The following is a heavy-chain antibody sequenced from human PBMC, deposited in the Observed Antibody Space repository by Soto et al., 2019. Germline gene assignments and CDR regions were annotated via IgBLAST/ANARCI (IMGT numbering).Heavy chain of an antibody. CDR3: ARDYSYSSSWVTFDY. V-gene: IGHV3-21*01. D-gene: IGHD6-13*01. Sequence: GGSLRLSCAASGFTVSSYSMNWVRQAPGKGLEWVSSISSSSSYIYYADSVKGRFTISRDNAKNSLYLQMNSLRAEDTAVYYCARDYSYSSSWVTFDYWGQGTLVTVSS. CDR1: GFTVSSYS. CDR2: ISSSSSYI. J-gene: IGHJ4*02.